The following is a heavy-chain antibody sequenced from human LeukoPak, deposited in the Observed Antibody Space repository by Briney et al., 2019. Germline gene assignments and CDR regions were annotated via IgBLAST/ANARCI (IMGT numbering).Heavy chain of an antibody. CDR1: GYTFTGYY. CDR3: ARGRPDIVVVPAAALDD. Sequence: VASVKVSCKASGYTFTGYYMHWVRQAPGQGLEWMGWINPNSGGTNYEQKFQGRVTMTRDTSISTAYMELSRLRSDDTAVYYCARGRPDIVVVPAAALDDWGQGTLVTVSS. D-gene: IGHD2-2*01. J-gene: IGHJ4*02. V-gene: IGHV1-2*02. CDR2: INPNSGGT.